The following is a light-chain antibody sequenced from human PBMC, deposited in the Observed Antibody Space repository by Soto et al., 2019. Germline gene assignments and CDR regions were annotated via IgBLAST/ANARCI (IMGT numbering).Light chain of an antibody. J-gene: IGKJ4*01. Sequence: IQMTQSPSTRSASLGDRVTITCRASQSISSWLAWYQQKPGKAPNLLIYKASTLESGVPSRFSGSVSGTECTLTISSVQTDDVATYYCQQYKSYPLTFGGGTKVDIK. CDR2: KAS. V-gene: IGKV1-5*03. CDR1: QSISSW. CDR3: QQYKSYPLT.